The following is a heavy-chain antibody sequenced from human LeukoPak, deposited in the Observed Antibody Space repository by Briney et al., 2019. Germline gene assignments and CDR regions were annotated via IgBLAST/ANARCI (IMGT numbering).Heavy chain of an antibody. D-gene: IGHD3-10*01. CDR1: GYTFTGYY. CDR3: ARDKGSSPGDY. Sequence: ASVKVSCKASGYTFTGYYMHWVRQAPGQGLEWMGWINPNSGGTKYAQKFQGRVTMTRDTSISTAYMELSRLRSDDTAVYYCARDKGSSPGDYWGQGTLVTVSS. J-gene: IGHJ4*02. CDR2: INPNSGGT. V-gene: IGHV1-2*02.